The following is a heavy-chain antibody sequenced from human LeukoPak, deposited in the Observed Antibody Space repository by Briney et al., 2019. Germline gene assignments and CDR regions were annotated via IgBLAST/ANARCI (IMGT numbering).Heavy chain of an antibody. Sequence: SVKVSCKASGGTFSSYAISWVRQAPGQGLEWMGRIIPILGIANYAQKFQGRVTITADESTSTAYMELSSLRSEDTAVYYCARASSYGSGSYYNYYYMDVWGKGTTVTVSS. CDR1: GGTFSSYA. CDR3: ARASSYGSGSYYNYYYMDV. D-gene: IGHD3-10*01. J-gene: IGHJ6*03. CDR2: IIPILGIA. V-gene: IGHV1-69*04.